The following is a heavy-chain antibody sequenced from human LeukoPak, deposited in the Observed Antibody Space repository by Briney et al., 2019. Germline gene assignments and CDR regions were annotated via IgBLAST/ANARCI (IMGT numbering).Heavy chain of an antibody. CDR2: IKLDGSEK. Sequence: PGGSLRLSCAASGFSLSNYWISWVRQAPVKGLEWVANIKLDGSEKYYVNSVKGRFTISRDNAKNSLNLQMNSLRAEDTAVYYCARETRGSYVPGLDSWGQGTLVTVSS. D-gene: IGHD1-26*01. CDR1: GFSLSNYW. CDR3: ARETRGSYVPGLDS. J-gene: IGHJ4*02. V-gene: IGHV3-7*01.